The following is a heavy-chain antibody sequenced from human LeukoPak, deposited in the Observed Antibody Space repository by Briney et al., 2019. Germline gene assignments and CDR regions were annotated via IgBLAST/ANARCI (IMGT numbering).Heavy chain of an antibody. CDR1: GCTVNNYA. CDR3: AREWAGYGSGSYYYY. J-gene: IGHJ4*02. D-gene: IGHD3-10*01. CDR2: TIPLFGTA. Sequence: ASETVSCKASGCTVNNYAISRVRQATGQGLELMGGTIPLFGTANYAQKFLGRVIITADGSTSTTHMYLSSLKFEDTAVYHCAREWAGYGSGSYYYYWGQGTLVTVSS. V-gene: IGHV1-69*13.